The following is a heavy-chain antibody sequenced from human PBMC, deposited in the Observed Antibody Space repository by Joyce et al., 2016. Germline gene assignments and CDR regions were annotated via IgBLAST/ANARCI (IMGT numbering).Heavy chain of an antibody. Sequence: QVQLVESGGGVVQPGRSLRLSCAASGFTFTDYNMHWVRQDPGKGREWVAVISYDGSNEYFADSVKGRFTISRDSSKSTLYLHMNSLRTEDTAVYYCARDLFKNSGGYCAFDIWGQGTMVTVSS. CDR1: GFTFTDYN. D-gene: IGHD2-21*02. J-gene: IGHJ3*02. V-gene: IGHV3-30-3*01. CDR3: ARDLFKNSGGYCAFDI. CDR2: ISYDGSNE.